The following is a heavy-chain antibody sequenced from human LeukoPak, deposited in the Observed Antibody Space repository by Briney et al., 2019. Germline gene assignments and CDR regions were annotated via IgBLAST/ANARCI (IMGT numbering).Heavy chain of an antibody. Sequence: PGGSLRLSCAASGFTVSSNYMNWVRQAPGKGLEWVSSITSSSSYISYADSLKGRFTISRDNAKNSLYLQMNSLRAEDTAVYYCARDPGGYSYVDYWGQGTLVTVFS. D-gene: IGHD5-18*01. CDR2: ITSSSSYI. CDR3: ARDPGGYSYVDY. CDR1: GFTVSSNY. V-gene: IGHV3-21*01. J-gene: IGHJ4*02.